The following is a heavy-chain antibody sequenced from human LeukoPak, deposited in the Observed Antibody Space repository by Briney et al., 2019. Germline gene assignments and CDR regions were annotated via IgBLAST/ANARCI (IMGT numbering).Heavy chain of an antibody. Sequence: PGRSLRLSCAASGFTFRSYGMHWVRQAPGKRLEWVAVIWYDGSNKFYVDSVKGRFTISRDNSKNTLYLQMNSLRAEDTAVYYCARGNYDSSGYSDYWGQGTLVTVSS. V-gene: IGHV3-33*01. CDR3: ARGNYDSSGYSDY. CDR2: IWYDGSNK. CDR1: GFTFRSYG. J-gene: IGHJ4*02. D-gene: IGHD3-22*01.